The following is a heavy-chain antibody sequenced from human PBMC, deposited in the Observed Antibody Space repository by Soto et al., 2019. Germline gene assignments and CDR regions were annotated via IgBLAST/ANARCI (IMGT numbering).Heavy chain of an antibody. CDR3: AREVPPYNWNGHDAFDI. Sequence: ASVKVSCKASGYTFTSYGISWVRQAPGQGLEWMGWISAYNGNTNYAQKLQGRVTMTTDTSTSTAYMELRSLRSDDTAVYYCAREVPPYNWNGHDAFDIWGQGTMVTVSS. V-gene: IGHV1-18*01. D-gene: IGHD1-20*01. J-gene: IGHJ3*02. CDR1: GYTFTSYG. CDR2: ISAYNGNT.